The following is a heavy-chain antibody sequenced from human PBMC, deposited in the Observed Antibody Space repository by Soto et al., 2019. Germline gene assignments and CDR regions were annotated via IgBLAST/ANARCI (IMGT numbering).Heavy chain of an antibody. CDR2: ISYDGSNK. D-gene: IGHD2-2*01. V-gene: IGHV3-30-3*01. CDR3: ARNQLPHLYYYYGMDV. Sequence: QVQLVESGGGVVQPGRSLRLSCAASGFTFSSYAMHWVRQAPGKGLEWVAVISYDGSNKYYADSVKGRFTISRDNSKNTLYLQMNSLRAEDTAVYYCARNQLPHLYYYYGMDVWGQGTTVTVSS. CDR1: GFTFSSYA. J-gene: IGHJ6*02.